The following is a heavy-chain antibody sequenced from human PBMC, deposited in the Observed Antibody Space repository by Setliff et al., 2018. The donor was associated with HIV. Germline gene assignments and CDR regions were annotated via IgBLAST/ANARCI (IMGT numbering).Heavy chain of an antibody. J-gene: IGHJ3*02. CDR1: GGSISSGGYY. D-gene: IGHD7-27*01. V-gene: IGHV4-31*03. CDR3: ARVSQDLLGAFDI. Sequence: SETLSLTCTVSGGSISSGGYYWSWIRQHPGKGLEWIGYIYYSGSTNYNPSLKSRVIISVDSSKNQFFLKLTSVTAADTAMYYCARVSQDLLGAFDIWGQGTMVTVS. CDR2: IYYSGST.